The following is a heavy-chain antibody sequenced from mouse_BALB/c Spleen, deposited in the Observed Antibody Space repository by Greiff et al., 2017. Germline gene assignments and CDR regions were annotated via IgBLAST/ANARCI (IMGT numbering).Heavy chain of an antibody. Sequence: VQLKESGPGLVKPSQSLSLTCSVTGYSITSGYYWNWIRQFPGNKLEWMGYMSYDGSNNYNPSLKNRISITRDTSKNQFFLKLNSVTTEDTATYYCAKTITTVVATRGYYFDYWGQGTTLTVSS. D-gene: IGHD1-1*01. CDR2: MSYDGSN. J-gene: IGHJ2*01. V-gene: IGHV3-6*02. CDR1: GYSITSGYY. CDR3: AKTITTVVATRGYYFDY.